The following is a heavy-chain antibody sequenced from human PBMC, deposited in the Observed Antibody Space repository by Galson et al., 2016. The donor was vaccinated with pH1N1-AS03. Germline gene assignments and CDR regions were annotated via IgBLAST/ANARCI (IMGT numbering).Heavy chain of an antibody. CDR3: ATDNWNSFDP. Sequence: SVKVSCKASGYSFISCGVSWVRQAPGQGLEWMGWISPYNGKTEHAQKFQGRVTLTTDTSTTTAYMELTRLISDDPAVYYCATDNWNSFDPWGQGTLVTVSS. J-gene: IGHJ5*02. D-gene: IGHD1-1*01. V-gene: IGHV1-18*01. CDR1: GYSFISCG. CDR2: ISPYNGKT.